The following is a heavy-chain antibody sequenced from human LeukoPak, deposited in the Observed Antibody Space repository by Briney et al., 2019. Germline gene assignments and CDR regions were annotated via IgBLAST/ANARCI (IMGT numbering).Heavy chain of an antibody. Sequence: ASVKVSCKASGYTFSGYAVHWVRQAPGQRLEWMGWINAGNGNTQYSQKFQGRVTITRDTSASTAYMELSTLRSEDTAVYYCARDPSTGYSSGWYFDYWGQGSLVTVSS. CDR2: INAGNGNT. D-gene: IGHD6-19*01. CDR1: GYTFSGYA. CDR3: ARDPSTGYSSGWYFDY. J-gene: IGHJ4*02. V-gene: IGHV1-3*01.